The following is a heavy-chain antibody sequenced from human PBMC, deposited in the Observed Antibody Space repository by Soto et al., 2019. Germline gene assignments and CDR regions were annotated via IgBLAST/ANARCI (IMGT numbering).Heavy chain of an antibody. V-gene: IGHV3-66*01. J-gene: IGHJ4*02. CDR3: AREVEGYEYYFDY. CDR1: GFTVSSNY. Sequence: EVQLVESGGGLVQPGGSLRLSCAASGFTVSSNYMSWVRQAPGKGLEWVSVIYSGGSTYYADSVKGRFTISRDNSNNTQYLQMNSLRAEDTAVYYCAREVEGYEYYFDYCGRGTVVTVSS. D-gene: IGHD5-12*01. CDR2: IYSGGST.